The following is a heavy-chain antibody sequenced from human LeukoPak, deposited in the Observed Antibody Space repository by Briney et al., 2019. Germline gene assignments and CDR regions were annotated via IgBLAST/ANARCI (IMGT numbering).Heavy chain of an antibody. V-gene: IGHV4-59*08. CDR2: IYYSGST. CDR3: ARQGGVATTFDY. J-gene: IGHJ4*02. Sequence: SATLSLTCTVSGGSITGYYWNWLRQPPGKGLEWIGYIYYSGSTNYNPSLTSRVTISVDTSENQFSLKLNSVTAADTAVYYCARQGGVATTFDYWGQGTLVTVSS. D-gene: IGHD5-12*01. CDR1: GGSITGYY.